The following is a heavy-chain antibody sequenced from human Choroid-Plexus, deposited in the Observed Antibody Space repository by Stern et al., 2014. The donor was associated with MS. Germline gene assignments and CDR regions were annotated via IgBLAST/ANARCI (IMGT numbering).Heavy chain of an antibody. CDR1: GVAVSSFG. D-gene: IGHD2/OR15-2a*01. CDR2: ISYDGSK. J-gene: IGHJ4*02. CDR3: AKDRQYLPFFFDF. Sequence: VQLVESGGGAVQPGRPLTLSCAASGVAVSSFGMHRVLRAPGKGLGWVALISYDGSKDYADSVKVRFAISRDNSKNTLYLQMNSLRAEDTAVYYCAKDRQYLPFFFDFWGQGSLVTVSS. V-gene: IGHV3-30*18.